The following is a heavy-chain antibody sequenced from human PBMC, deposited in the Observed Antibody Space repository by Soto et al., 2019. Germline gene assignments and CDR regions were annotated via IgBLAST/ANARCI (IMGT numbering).Heavy chain of an antibody. CDR2: INGDGTTT. V-gene: IGHV3-74*01. CDR3: VRSREGYNLLADY. Sequence: EAQLVESGGGLVQPGGSLRLSCAASGFTFSGYWMHWVRQAPERGLVWVSRINGDGTTTHYADSVKGRFTISRDNAKNTLYLQMNSLRAEDTAVYSCVRSREGYNLLADYWGQGTLVTVSS. CDR1: GFTFSGYW. J-gene: IGHJ4*02. D-gene: IGHD5-12*01.